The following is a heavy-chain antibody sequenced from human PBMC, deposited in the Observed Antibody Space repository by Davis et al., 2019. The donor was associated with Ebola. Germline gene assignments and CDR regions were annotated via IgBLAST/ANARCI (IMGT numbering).Heavy chain of an antibody. CDR2: ISSNSYYI. Sequence: GESLKISCAASGFTFSRYTMNWVRQAPGKGLEWVSSISSNSYYIYYADSVRGRFPISRDNAGNSLYLQMSSLRVEDTAVYHCAREAGGGSSNLDWFDPWGQGTLVTVSS. J-gene: IGHJ5*02. V-gene: IGHV3-21*01. D-gene: IGHD6-13*01. CDR1: GFTFSRYT. CDR3: AREAGGGSSNLDWFDP.